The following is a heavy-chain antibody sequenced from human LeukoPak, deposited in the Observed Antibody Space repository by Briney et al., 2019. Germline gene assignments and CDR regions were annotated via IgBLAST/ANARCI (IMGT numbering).Heavy chain of an antibody. D-gene: IGHD6-13*01. CDR3: ARRCIAAAGTFWGCGNFDY. Sequence: ASVKVSCKASGYTFTNYDINWVRQATGQGLEWMGYMNPNSGNTGYAQKFQDRVTITSDTSISTAYMELRSLRSDDTAVYYCARRCIAAAGTFWGCGNFDYWGQGTLVTVSS. V-gene: IGHV1-8*03. CDR1: GYTFTNYD. J-gene: IGHJ4*02. CDR2: MNPNSGNT.